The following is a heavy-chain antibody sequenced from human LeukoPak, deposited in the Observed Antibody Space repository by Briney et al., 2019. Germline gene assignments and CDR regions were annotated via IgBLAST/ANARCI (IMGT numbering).Heavy chain of an antibody. J-gene: IGHJ5*02. CDR3: ARWYSSSSGNWFDP. Sequence: ASVKVSCKASGGSFRSYAFSWVRLAPGQGLEWMGWINPNSGGTNYAQKFQGRVTMTRDTSISTAYMELSRLRSDDTAVYYCARWYSSSSGNWFDPWGQGTLVTVSS. CDR1: GGSFRSYA. CDR2: INPNSGGT. V-gene: IGHV1-2*02. D-gene: IGHD6-6*01.